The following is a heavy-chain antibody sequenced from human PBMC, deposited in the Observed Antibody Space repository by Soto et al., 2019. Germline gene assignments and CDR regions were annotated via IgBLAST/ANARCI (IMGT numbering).Heavy chain of an antibody. Sequence: KPSETLSLTCTASGGAISSYYWSWIRQPAGKGLEWIGRIFTSGSTNYNPSLKSRVTMAVDTSKNQFSLKLSSVTAADTAVYYCARGPGVYYYGMDVWGQGTTVTVSS. D-gene: IGHD3-10*01. J-gene: IGHJ6*02. V-gene: IGHV4-4*07. CDR1: GGAISSYY. CDR2: IFTSGST. CDR3: ARGPGVYYYGMDV.